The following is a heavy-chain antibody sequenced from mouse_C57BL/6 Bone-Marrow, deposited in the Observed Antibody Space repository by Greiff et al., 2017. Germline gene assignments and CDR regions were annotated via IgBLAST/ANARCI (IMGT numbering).Heavy chain of an antibody. CDR3: VTGPSFAY. J-gene: IGHJ3*01. D-gene: IGHD4-1*01. V-gene: IGHV1-50*01. Sequence: VQLQQSGAELVKPGASVKLSCKASGYTFTSYWMQWVKQRPGQGLEWIGEIDHSDSYNNYNQKFKGKATLTVDSSSSTAYMQLSSLTSEDSAVYYCVTGPSFAYWGQGTLVTVSA. CDR2: IDHSDSYN. CDR1: GYTFTSYW.